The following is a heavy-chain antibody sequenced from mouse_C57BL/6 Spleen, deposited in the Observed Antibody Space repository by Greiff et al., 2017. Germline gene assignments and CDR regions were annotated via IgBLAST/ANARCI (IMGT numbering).Heavy chain of an antibody. CDR2: INPSTGGT. J-gene: IGHJ3*01. Sequence: VQLQQSGPELVKPGASVKISCKASGYSFTGYYMNWVKQSPEKSLEWIGEINPSTGGTTYNQKFKAKATLTVDKSSSTAYMQLKRLTSEDSAVYYCARSSLAWFATGAKGLWSLSLQ. V-gene: IGHV1-42*01. CDR1: GYSFTGYY. CDR3: ARSSLAWFAT.